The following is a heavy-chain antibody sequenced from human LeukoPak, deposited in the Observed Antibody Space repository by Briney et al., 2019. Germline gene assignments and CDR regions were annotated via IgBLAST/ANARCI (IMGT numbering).Heavy chain of an antibody. CDR1: GYSFTSYW. CDR3: ARERPGSSGWYTH. D-gene: IGHD6-19*01. J-gene: IGHJ4*02. Sequence: GESLKISCKGSGYSFTSYWIGWVRQMPGKGLEWMGIIFPGDSDTRYSPSFLGEVTFPVDMSTATAYLEWSSLKASDSAMYFCARERPGSSGWYTHWGQGTLVTVSS. CDR2: IFPGDSDT. V-gene: IGHV5-51*01.